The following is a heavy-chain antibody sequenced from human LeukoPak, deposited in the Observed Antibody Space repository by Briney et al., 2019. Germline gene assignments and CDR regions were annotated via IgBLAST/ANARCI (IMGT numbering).Heavy chain of an antibody. CDR3: ARHGIYYGLGSSYGLPNWFDP. CDR2: IYYSGST. CDR1: GGSISSTRYY. Sequence: PSETLSLTCTVSGGSISSTRYYWGWIRQPPGKGLEWIGSIYYSGSTYYNPSLKSRVTVSVDRSKNQFSLKLSPVTAADTAVYYCARHGIYYGLGSSYGLPNWFDPWGQGALVTVSS. V-gene: IGHV4-39*01. D-gene: IGHD3-10*01. J-gene: IGHJ5*02.